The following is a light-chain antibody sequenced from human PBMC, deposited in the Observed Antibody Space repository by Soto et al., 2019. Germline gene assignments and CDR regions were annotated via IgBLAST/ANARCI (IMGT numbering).Light chain of an antibody. Sequence: QSFLAQPPCVSGSPGQSITISCTGTISDVGGYNYVSWYQQHPGRAPKLMIYEVSNRPSGVSNRFSGSKSGNTASLTISGLQAEDEADYYCRSYTSSSSSVFGTGTKVTVL. CDR2: EVS. CDR1: ISDVGGYNY. V-gene: IGLV2-14*01. CDR3: RSYTSSSSSV. J-gene: IGLJ1*01.